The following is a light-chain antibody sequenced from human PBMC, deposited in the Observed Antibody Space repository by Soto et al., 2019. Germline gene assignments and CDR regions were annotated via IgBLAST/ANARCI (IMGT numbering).Light chain of an antibody. CDR3: SSYTSTSLYV. Sequence: QSALTQPASVSGSPGQSITISCTGTSSDVGGYNYVSWYQQHPGKAPKLMIHDVSDRPSGVSNSFSGSKSGDTASLTISGLQAEDEADYYCSSYTSTSLYVFGSGTKVTVL. V-gene: IGLV2-14*01. J-gene: IGLJ1*01. CDR1: SSDVGGYNY. CDR2: DVS.